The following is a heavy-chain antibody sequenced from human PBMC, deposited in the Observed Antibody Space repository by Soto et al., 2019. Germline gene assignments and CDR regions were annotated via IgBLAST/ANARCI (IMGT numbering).Heavy chain of an antibody. CDR2: ISSNGGST. CDR3: AAGDLAAADY. V-gene: IGHV3-64*01. Sequence: GESLKISCAASGFTFSSYAMHWVRQAPGKGLEYVSAISSNGGSTYYANSVKGRFTISRDNSKNTLYLQMGSLRAEDMAVYYCAAGDLAAADYWGQGTLVTVSS. CDR1: GFTFSSYA. D-gene: IGHD6-13*01. J-gene: IGHJ4*02.